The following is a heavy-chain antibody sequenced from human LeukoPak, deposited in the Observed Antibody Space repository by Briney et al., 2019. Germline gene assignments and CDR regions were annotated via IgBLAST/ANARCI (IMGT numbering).Heavy chain of an antibody. V-gene: IGHV4-4*07. CDR1: GGSISSYY. J-gene: IGHJ4*02. D-gene: IGHD3-10*01. CDR3: ARERRITMVRGVQGLFDY. Sequence: SETLSLTCTVSGGSISSYYWSWIRQPAGKGLEWIGRIYTSGSTNYNPSLKSRVTMSVDTSKNQFSLKLSSVTAADTAVYYCARERRITMVRGVQGLFDYWGQGTLVTVSS. CDR2: IYTSGST.